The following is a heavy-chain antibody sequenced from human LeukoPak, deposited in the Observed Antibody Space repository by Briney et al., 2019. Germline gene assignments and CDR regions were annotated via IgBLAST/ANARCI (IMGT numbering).Heavy chain of an antibody. D-gene: IGHD2-2*01. Sequence: GGSLRLSCAASGFTFSSYGMHWVRQAPGKGLEWVAVVWYDGSNKYYADSVKGRFTISRDNSKNTLYLQMNSLRAEDTAVYYCARGFAAPAAMYFDYWGQGTLVTVSS. J-gene: IGHJ4*02. CDR2: VWYDGSNK. V-gene: IGHV3-33*01. CDR3: ARGFAAPAAMYFDY. CDR1: GFTFSSYG.